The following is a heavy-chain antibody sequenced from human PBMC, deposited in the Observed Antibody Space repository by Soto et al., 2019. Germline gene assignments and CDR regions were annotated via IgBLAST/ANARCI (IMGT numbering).Heavy chain of an antibody. J-gene: IGHJ4*02. CDR3: ASGPRAIFGVAGSDY. Sequence: GESLKISCKGSGYSFTSYWIAWVRQMPGKGLEWMGIIYPGDSDTRYSPSFQVQVTISADKSISTAYLQMRTLNATDTAMYYCASGPRAIFGVAGSDYRGKESLVTVAS. CDR1: GYSFTSYW. CDR2: IYPGDSDT. V-gene: IGHV5-51*01. D-gene: IGHD3-3*01.